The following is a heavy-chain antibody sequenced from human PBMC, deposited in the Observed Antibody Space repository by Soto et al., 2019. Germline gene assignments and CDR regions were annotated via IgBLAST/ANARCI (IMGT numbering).Heavy chain of an antibody. CDR1: GFTFGDYA. V-gene: IGHV3-49*03. CDR2: IRSKAYGGTT. Sequence: GGSLRLSCTASGFTFGDYAMSWFRQAPGKGLEWVGFIRSKAYGGTTEYAASVKGRFTISRDDSKSIAYLQMNSLKTEDTAVYYCTRDRTYYDFWSGYYTFPQFDYWGQGTLVTVSS. J-gene: IGHJ4*02. D-gene: IGHD3-3*01. CDR3: TRDRTYYDFWSGYYTFPQFDY.